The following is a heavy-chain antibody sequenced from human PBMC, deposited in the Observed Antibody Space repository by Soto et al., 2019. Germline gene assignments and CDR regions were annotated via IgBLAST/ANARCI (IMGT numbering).Heavy chain of an antibody. V-gene: IGHV4-30-2*01. CDR2: IYHSGST. CDR1: GGSISSGGYS. CDR3: ASFRSGYYNAYYGMDV. Sequence: SETLSLTCAVSGGSISSGGYSWSWIRQPPGKGLEWIGYIYHSGSTYYNPSLKSRVTISVDRSKNQFSLKLSSVTAADTAVYYCASFRSGYYNAYYGMDVWGQGTTVTVSS. D-gene: IGHD3-3*01. J-gene: IGHJ6*02.